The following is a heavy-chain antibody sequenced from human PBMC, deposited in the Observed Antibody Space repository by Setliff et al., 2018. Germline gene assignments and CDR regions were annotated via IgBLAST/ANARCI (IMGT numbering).Heavy chain of an antibody. D-gene: IGHD7-27*01. CDR3: ARGPGAATGEGFDI. CDR2: MYGNS. CDR1: GGSISGYY. J-gene: IGHJ3*02. Sequence: TLSLTCTVSGGSISGYYWTWIRQPAGKGLEWIGRMYGNSNYNPSLKSRVTMSIDTSKNKFSLKLSSVTAADTAVYYCARGPGAATGEGFDIWDQGTMVTVSS. V-gene: IGHV4-4*07.